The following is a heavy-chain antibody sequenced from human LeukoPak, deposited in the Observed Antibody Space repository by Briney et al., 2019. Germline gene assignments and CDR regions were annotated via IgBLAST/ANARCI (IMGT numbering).Heavy chain of an antibody. J-gene: IGHJ4*02. CDR2: INHSGST. CDR1: GGSFSGYY. CDR3: ARALTYFDY. Sequence: PSETLSLTCAVYGGSFSGYYWSWIRQPPGKGLEWIGEINHSGSTNYNPSLKSRVTISVDTSKNQFSLTLSSVTAADRAVYYCARALTYFDYWGQGTLVTVSS. V-gene: IGHV4-34*01. D-gene: IGHD2-21*02.